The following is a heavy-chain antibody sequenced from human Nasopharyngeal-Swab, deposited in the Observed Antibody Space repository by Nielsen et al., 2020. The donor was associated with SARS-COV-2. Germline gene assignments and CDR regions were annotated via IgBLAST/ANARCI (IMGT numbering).Heavy chain of an antibody. Sequence: GGSLRLSCAASGFTFSSYGMHWVRQAPGKGLEWVAVISYDGGNKYYADSVKGRFTISRDNSKNTLYLQMNSLRAEDTAVYYCAKDCGLRAAYYYYGMDVWGQGTTVTVSS. CDR3: AKDCGLRAAYYYYGMDV. J-gene: IGHJ6*02. CDR2: ISYDGGNK. V-gene: IGHV3-30*18. CDR1: GFTFSSYG. D-gene: IGHD6-25*01.